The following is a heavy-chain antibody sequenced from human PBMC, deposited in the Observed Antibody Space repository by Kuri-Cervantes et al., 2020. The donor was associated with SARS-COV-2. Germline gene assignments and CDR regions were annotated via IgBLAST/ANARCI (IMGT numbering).Heavy chain of an antibody. CDR1: GGSISSSSYY. D-gene: IGHD6-19*01. V-gene: IGHV4-39*07. J-gene: IGHJ4*02. Sequence: SETLSLTCTVSGGSISSSSYYWGWIRQPPGKGLEWIGSIYYSGSTYYNPSLKSRVTISVDTSKNQFSLKLSSVTAVDTAVYYCARGGYSSGWYAVDWGQGTLVTVSS. CDR2: IYYSGST. CDR3: ARGGYSSGWYAVD.